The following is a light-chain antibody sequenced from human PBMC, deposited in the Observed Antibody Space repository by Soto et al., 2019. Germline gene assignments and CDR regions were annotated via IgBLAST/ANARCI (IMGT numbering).Light chain of an antibody. J-gene: IGLJ2*01. CDR3: NSYTLSKTVI. CDR2: EVT. V-gene: IGLV2-14*01. CDR1: SSDVGAHDF. Sequence: QSALTQPASVSGSPGQSITISCSGTSSDVGAHDFVSWYQHHPDKAPKVIIFEVTKRPSGVSDRFSSSKTGNTASLTISGLQAEDEADYYCNSYTLSKTVIFGGGTKVTVL.